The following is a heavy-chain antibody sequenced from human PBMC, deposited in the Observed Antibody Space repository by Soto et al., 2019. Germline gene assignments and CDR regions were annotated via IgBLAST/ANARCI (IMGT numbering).Heavy chain of an antibody. Sequence: SGTLSLSSTVSSASVTNYHGDMIRQSAGRGLEYIGRVSGTGSPDYNPSLKSRVTVSLDWSEPQFSLKLTSVTAADRAVYYCARAYWHHTWGWSYWGQGTLVTVSS. CDR3: ARAYWHHTWGWSY. CDR2: VSGTGSP. CDR1: SASVTNYH. V-gene: IGHV4-4*07. J-gene: IGHJ4*02. D-gene: IGHD3-16*01.